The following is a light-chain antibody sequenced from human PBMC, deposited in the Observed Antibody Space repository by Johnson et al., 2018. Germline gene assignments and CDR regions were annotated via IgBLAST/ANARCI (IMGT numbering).Light chain of an antibody. CDR1: SSNIGNNY. V-gene: IGLV1-51*02. CDR2: ENN. CDR3: GTWDSSLSGGNF. J-gene: IGLJ1*01. Sequence: QSVLTQPPSVSAAPGQKVTISCSGSSSNIGNNYVSWYQQLPGTAPKLLIYENNKRPSGIPDRFSGSKSGTSATLGITGLQTGDEADYYCGTWDSSLSGGNFFGTGTKVTVL.